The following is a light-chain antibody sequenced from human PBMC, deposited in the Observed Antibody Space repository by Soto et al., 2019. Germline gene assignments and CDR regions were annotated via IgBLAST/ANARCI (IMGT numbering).Light chain of an antibody. CDR3: QQYGSSPTT. CDR1: QSVSSSY. J-gene: IGKJ1*01. V-gene: IGKV3-20*01. CDR2: GAS. Sequence: EIVLTQSPGTLSLSPGERATLSCRASQSVSSSYLAWYQQKPGQAPRLLIYGASSRATGIPDRFSGSGSGTDFTLTISRLDPEDFAVYYCQQYGSSPTTSGQGTKVEIK.